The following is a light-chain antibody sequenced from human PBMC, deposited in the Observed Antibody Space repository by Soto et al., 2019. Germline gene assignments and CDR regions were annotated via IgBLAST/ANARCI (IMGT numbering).Light chain of an antibody. CDR2: GAS. CDR3: QQYNNWLT. J-gene: IGKJ4*01. Sequence: EIVMTQSPATLSVSPGERATLSCRASQSVSSNLARYQQKPGQAPRLLIYGASTRATGIPARFSGSGSGTEFTLTISSLQSEDCAVYYCQQYNNWLTFGGGTKVDIK. CDR1: QSVSSN. V-gene: IGKV3-15*01.